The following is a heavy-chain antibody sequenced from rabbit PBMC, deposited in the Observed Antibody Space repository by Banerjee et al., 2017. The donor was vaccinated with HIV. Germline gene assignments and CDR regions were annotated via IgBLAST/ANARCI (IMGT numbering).Heavy chain of an antibody. V-gene: IGHV1S45*01. Sequence: QEQLEESGGGLVKPEGSLTLTCKASGFSFSSGYDMCWVRQAPGKGLEWIACIYTGDGTTYYASWVNGRFTVSLDNAQNTVFLQMTSLTPADTATYFCARAYNSGWGGYFNLWGPGTLVTVS. J-gene: IGHJ4*01. D-gene: IGHD4-1*01. CDR3: ARAYNSGWGGYFNL. CDR2: IYTGDGTT. CDR1: GFSFSSGYD.